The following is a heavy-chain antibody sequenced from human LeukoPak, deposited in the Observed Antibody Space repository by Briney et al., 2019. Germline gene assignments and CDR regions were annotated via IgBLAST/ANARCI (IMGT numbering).Heavy chain of an antibody. Sequence: PSETLSLTCAVYGGSFSGYYWSWIRQSPGKGLEWIGEINHSGSTNYNPSLKSRLTISVDTSKNQFSLKLSSVTAADTAVYYCARGPLGDGYNFPYYFDYWGQGTLVTVSS. CDR3: ARGPLGDGYNFPYYFDY. J-gene: IGHJ4*02. D-gene: IGHD5-24*01. CDR1: GGSFSGYY. CDR2: INHSGST. V-gene: IGHV4-34*01.